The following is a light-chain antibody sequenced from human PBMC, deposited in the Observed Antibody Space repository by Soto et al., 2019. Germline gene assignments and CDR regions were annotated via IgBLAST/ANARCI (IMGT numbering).Light chain of an antibody. CDR3: FSKISGFVYG. Sequence: QCPRAQPASVSGSFGRSITISCSGPNTDLGVYGYVSWYQHQPGKAPKLLIYDVNNRPSGISDRFSGSKSGDTASLTISGLQAEDEADYFCFSKISGFVYGFGTGTKVTVL. V-gene: IGLV2-14*01. CDR1: NTDLGVYGY. CDR2: DVN. J-gene: IGLJ1*01.